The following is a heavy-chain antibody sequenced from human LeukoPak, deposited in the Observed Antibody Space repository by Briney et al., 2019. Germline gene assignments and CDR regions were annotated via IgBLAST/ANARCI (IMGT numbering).Heavy chain of an antibody. CDR3: ARETRGYGSGSYDGFDY. CDR2: IYYGGST. Sequence: SETLSLTGSVSVVSLSTYYWSWIRPPPGMGLEWIGYIYYGGSTNYNPSLKSRVTISLDTSNNQFSLNLSAATAADTAIYYCARETRGYGSGSYDGFDYWGQGTLVTVSS. V-gene: IGHV4-59*13. CDR1: VVSLSTYY. D-gene: IGHD6-19*01. J-gene: IGHJ4*02.